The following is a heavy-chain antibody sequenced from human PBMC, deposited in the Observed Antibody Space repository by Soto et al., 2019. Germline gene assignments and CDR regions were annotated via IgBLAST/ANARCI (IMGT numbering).Heavy chain of an antibody. CDR3: ARDGALGENYYYYGMDV. CDR1: GYTFTSYG. V-gene: IGHV1-18*01. D-gene: IGHD3-16*01. J-gene: IGHJ6*02. CDR2: ISAYNGNT. Sequence: QVQLVQSGAEVKKPGASVKVSCKASGYTFTSYGISSVRQAPGQGLEWMGWISAYNGNTNYAQKLQGRVTVTTDTSTSTAYMELRSLRSDDTAVYYCARDGALGENYYYYGMDVWGQGTTVTVSS.